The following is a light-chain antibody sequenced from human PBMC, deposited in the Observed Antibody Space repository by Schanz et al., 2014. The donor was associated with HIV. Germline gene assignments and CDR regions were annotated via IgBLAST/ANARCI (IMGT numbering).Light chain of an antibody. CDR1: SSDVGSYNL. J-gene: IGLJ2*01. CDR2: EVR. CDR3: SSYTSTNTVI. Sequence: QSALTQPASVSGSPGQSITISCTGTSSDVGSYNLVSWYQQHPGKAPKLMIYEVRKRPSGVSNRFSGSKSGNTASLTISGLQAEDEADYYCSSYTSTNTVIFGGGTKLTVL. V-gene: IGLV2-14*02.